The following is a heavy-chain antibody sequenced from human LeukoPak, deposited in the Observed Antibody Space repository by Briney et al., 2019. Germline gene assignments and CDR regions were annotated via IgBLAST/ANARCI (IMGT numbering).Heavy chain of an antibody. CDR2: INPSGGST. CDR1: GYTFTSYY. Sequence: ASVKVSCKASGYTFTSYYMHWVRQAPGQGLEWMGIINPSGGSTSYAQKFQGRVTMTRDMSTSTVYMELSSLRSEDTAVYYCARMGHGYNYDKGFFDYWGQGTLVTVSS. V-gene: IGHV1-46*01. D-gene: IGHD5-24*01. CDR3: ARMGHGYNYDKGFFDY. J-gene: IGHJ4*02.